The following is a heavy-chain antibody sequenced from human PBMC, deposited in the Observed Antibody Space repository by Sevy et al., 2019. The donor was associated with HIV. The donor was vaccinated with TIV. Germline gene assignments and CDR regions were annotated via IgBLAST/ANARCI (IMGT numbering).Heavy chain of an antibody. D-gene: IGHD3-22*01. J-gene: IGHJ4*02. Sequence: GGSLRLSCAASGFTFSSYWMTWVRQAPGKGLEWVENIKQDGSEKYYVDSVKGRFTISRDNAKNSLYLQMNSLRAEDTAVYYCAREGSGSLWYYFDYWGQGTLVTVSS. CDR1: GFTFSSYW. CDR2: IKQDGSEK. CDR3: AREGSGSLWYYFDY. V-gene: IGHV3-7*01.